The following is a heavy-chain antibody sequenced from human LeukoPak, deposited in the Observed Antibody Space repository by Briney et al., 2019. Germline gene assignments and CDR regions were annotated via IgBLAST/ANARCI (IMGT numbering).Heavy chain of an antibody. J-gene: IGHJ4*02. V-gene: IGHV4-30-4*01. CDR2: IYYSGST. D-gene: IGHD6-13*01. Sequence: LEWIGYIYYSGSTYYTPSLKGRVTISVDTSKNQFSLRLSSVTAADTAVYYCAREGSSSLDYWGQGTLVTVSS. CDR3: AREGSSSLDY.